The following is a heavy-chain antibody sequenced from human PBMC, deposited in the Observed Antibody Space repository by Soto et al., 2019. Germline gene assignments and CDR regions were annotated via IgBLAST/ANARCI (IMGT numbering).Heavy chain of an antibody. Sequence: EVQLLESGGGWVQPGGSMRLSCAASGFTFSSYAMTWVRQAPAQGLEWVSGISGSGGGTYYADYVKGRFTISRDSSKNTLYLQMDSLRAEDTAVYYCAKKTDSSSPWGALDIWGQGTMVSVSS. CDR1: GFTFSSYA. CDR3: AKKTDSSSPWGALDI. V-gene: IGHV3-23*01. CDR2: ISGSGGGT. D-gene: IGHD6-6*01. J-gene: IGHJ3*02.